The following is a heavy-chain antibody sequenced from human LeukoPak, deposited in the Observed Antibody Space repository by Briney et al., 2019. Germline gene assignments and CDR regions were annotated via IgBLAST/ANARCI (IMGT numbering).Heavy chain of an antibody. CDR3: ARAGGSPDPYYYYYYMDV. J-gene: IGHJ6*03. V-gene: IGHV4-59*01. CDR2: IYYSGST. Sequence: SETLSLTCTVSGGSISSYYWSWIRQPPGKGLEWIGYIYYSGSTNYNPSLKSRVTISVDTSKNQFSLKLSSVTAADTAVYYCARAGGSPDPYYYYYYMDVWGKGTTVTVSS. D-gene: IGHD3-10*01. CDR1: GGSISSYY.